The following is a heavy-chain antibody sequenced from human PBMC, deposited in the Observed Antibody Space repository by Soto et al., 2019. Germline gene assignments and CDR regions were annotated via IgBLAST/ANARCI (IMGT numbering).Heavy chain of an antibody. CDR3: AKDSYYDFWSGYFNCFDP. D-gene: IGHD3-3*01. V-gene: IGHV3-9*01. Sequence: EVQVVESGGGLVQPGRSLRLSCAASGFTFDAYAMHWVRQAPGKGLEWVSGISWNSGSIGYADSVKGRFTISRDNAKNSLYLQMNSLRAEDTALYYCAKDSYYDFWSGYFNCFDPWGQGTLVTVSS. CDR2: ISWNSGSI. J-gene: IGHJ5*02. CDR1: GFTFDAYA.